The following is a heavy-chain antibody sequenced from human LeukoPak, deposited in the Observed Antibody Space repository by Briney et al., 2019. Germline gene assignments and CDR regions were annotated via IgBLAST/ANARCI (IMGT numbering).Heavy chain of an antibody. V-gene: IGHV3-23*01. CDR2: ISGSDGRS. CDR3: GKSAIAPTNKVVVPAAIFY. Sequence: PGGSLRLSCAASGFTFSSYTLSWVRQAPGKGLKWVSGISGSDGRSYYADSVKGRFTISRDSSKNTLYLQMNSLRAEDTAVYYCGKSAIAPTNKVVVPAAIFYWGQGTLVTVSS. CDR1: GFTFSSYT. J-gene: IGHJ4*02. D-gene: IGHD2-2*01.